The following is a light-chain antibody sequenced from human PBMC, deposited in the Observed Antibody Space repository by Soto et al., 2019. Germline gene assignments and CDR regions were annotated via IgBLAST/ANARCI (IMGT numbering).Light chain of an antibody. CDR1: SSDVGGYNY. V-gene: IGLV2-11*01. J-gene: IGLJ2*01. CDR2: DVR. Sequence: QSALTQPRSVSGSPGQSVTISCTGTSSDVGGYNYVSWYQQQPGKAPQLIIYDVRKRPSGVPDRFSGSKSGNTASLTISGLQADDEAEYYCSSHAGSYRGVFGGGTKVTVL. CDR3: SSHAGSYRGV.